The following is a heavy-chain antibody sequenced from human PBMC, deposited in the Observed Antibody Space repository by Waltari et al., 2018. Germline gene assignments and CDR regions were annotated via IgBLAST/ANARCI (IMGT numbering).Heavy chain of an antibody. V-gene: IGHV3-43D*04. Sequence: EVQLVASGGVVVQPGGSPRLSCAASGFTFDDYAMHWVRPTPGKGLEWVSLISWDGGSTYYADSVKGRFTISRDNSKNSLYLQMNSLRAEDTALYYCAKDPHIAAAGKHYYGMDVWGQGTTVTVSS. CDR3: AKDPHIAAAGKHYYGMDV. CDR1: GFTFDDYA. J-gene: IGHJ6*02. D-gene: IGHD6-13*01. CDR2: ISWDGGST.